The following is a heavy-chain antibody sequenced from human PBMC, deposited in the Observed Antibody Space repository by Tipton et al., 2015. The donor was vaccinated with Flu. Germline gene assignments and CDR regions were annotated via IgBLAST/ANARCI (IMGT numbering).Heavy chain of an antibody. J-gene: IGHJ4*02. D-gene: IGHD3-22*01. Sequence: TLSLTCSVSGDSIGSDYYWAWIRQFPGKGLEWIGTVGTMSHSGRTYNNPSLKSRVTISVDTSKNKFSLKLTSVTAADTAVYYCARRGSGFYDSSGCDHWGQGTLVTVSS. CDR3: ARRGSGFYDSSGCDH. V-gene: IGHV4-38-2*01. CDR2: VGTMSHSGRT. CDR1: GDSIGSDYY.